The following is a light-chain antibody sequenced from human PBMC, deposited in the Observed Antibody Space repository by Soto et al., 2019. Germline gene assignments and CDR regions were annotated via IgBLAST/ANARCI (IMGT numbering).Light chain of an antibody. CDR2: GAS. CDR1: QSLTRTF. CDR3: QQYGSSPRT. J-gene: IGKJ1*01. Sequence: EIVLTQSPGTLSLSPGERATLSCRASQSLTRTFLAWYQQRPGQAPRLLIYGASSRATGIPERFSGSGSGTDFTLTISRLEPDDFAVYYCQQYGSSPRTFGQGTKVEIK. V-gene: IGKV3-20*01.